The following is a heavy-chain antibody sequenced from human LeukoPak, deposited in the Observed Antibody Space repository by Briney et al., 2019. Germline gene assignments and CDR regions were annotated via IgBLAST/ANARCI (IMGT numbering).Heavy chain of an antibody. D-gene: IGHD5-18*01. J-gene: IGHJ3*02. Sequence: PSETLSLTCAVYGGSFSGYYWSWIRQPPGKGLEWIGEINHSGSTNYNPSLKSRVTISVDTSKNQFFLKLSSVTAADTAVYYCARGGGYSYGWNIWGQGTMVTVSS. CDR3: ARGGGYSYGWNI. CDR2: INHSGST. CDR1: GGSFSGYY. V-gene: IGHV4-34*01.